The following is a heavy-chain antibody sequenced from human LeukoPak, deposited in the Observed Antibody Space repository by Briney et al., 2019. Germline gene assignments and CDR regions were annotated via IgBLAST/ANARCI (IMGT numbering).Heavy chain of an antibody. Sequence: SGGSLRLSCATSGLFVSTSVIHWVRQTPGKGLEWVAGTWSDGTAKYYADSVKGRFTISGDSSKNTVFLQMNSLRAEDTALYYCTKESNAFDIWGQGTLVTVSS. J-gene: IGHJ3*02. V-gene: IGHV3-33*03. CDR3: TKESNAFDI. CDR1: GLFVSTSV. CDR2: TWSDGTAK.